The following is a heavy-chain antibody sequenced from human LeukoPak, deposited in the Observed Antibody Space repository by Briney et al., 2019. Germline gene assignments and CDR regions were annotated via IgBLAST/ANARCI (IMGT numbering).Heavy chain of an antibody. D-gene: IGHD2-2*01. Sequence: SETLSLTCAVYGWSFNDYYWNWIRQPPGKGLEWIGEINARGDTNYNPSLKSRVTISVDTSKKQFSLRLTSMIAADTALYYCARGQVPAARGYNWFDPWGQETLVTVSS. J-gene: IGHJ5*02. CDR2: INARGDT. CDR3: ARGQVPAARGYNWFDP. CDR1: GWSFNDYY. V-gene: IGHV4-34*01.